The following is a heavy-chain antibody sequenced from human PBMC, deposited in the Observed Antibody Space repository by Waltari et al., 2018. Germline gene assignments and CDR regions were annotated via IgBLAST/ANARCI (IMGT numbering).Heavy chain of an antibody. CDR3: ARGARRTTVTTGWWYFDL. CDR2: SNSDGSST. Sequence: EVQLVESGGGLVQRGGSLRLSCAASGFTYSMYWIHWVRQAPGKGLVWVSRSNSDGSSTSYAESVKGRFTISKDNAKNTVYLQMNSLRAEDTAIYYCARGARRTTVTTGWWYFDLWGRGTLVTVSS. D-gene: IGHD4-17*01. V-gene: IGHV3-74*01. CDR1: GFTYSMYW. J-gene: IGHJ2*01.